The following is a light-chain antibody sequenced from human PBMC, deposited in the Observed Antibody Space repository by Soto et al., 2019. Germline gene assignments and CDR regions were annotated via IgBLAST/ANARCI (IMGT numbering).Light chain of an antibody. CDR3: TSYAGTYSFFYV. Sequence: QSVLNPPPSASGSPGQSVTISCTGTSSDVGAYNYVSWYQQLPGKAPKLIIYEVSKRPSGVPDRFSGSKSGNTASLTVSGLQAEDEADYYCTSYAGTYSFFYVFGTGTKVTVL. CDR1: SSDVGAYNY. CDR2: EVS. J-gene: IGLJ1*01. V-gene: IGLV2-8*01.